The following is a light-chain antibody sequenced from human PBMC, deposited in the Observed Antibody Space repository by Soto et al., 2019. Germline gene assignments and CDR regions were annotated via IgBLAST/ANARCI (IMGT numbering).Light chain of an antibody. CDR3: QQRSNWPGT. CDR2: DAS. Sequence: EIVLTQSLATLSLSPGERAILSCRASQSVGTYLAWYQQKPGQAPRLLIYDASNRATGIPARFGGSGSGTDFTLTINSLEPEDFAVYYCQQRSNWPGTFGPGTKVDIK. J-gene: IGKJ3*01. CDR1: QSVGTY. V-gene: IGKV3-11*01.